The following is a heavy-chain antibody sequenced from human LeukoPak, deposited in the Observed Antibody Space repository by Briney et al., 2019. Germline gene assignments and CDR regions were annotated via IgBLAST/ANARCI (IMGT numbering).Heavy chain of an antibody. CDR2: IYHSGST. V-gene: IGHV4-38-2*02. J-gene: IGHJ4*02. CDR3: ARGVGPYLEWLLYFDY. CDR1: NYSISSGYY. D-gene: IGHD3-3*01. Sequence: KPSETLSLTCTVSNYSISSGYYWGWIRPPPGKGLEWIWTIYHSGSTNYNPSLKSRVTISVDTSKNQFSLKPSSVTAADTAVYYCARGVGPYLEWLLYFDYWGQGTLVTVSS.